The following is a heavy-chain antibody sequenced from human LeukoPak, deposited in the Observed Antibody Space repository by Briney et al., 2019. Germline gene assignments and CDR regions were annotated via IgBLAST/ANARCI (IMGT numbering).Heavy chain of an antibody. J-gene: IGHJ6*04. V-gene: IGHV3-48*03. CDR3: ARGIYCSGGSCYSGYYYGVDV. CDR1: GFTFSSYE. Sequence: GGSLRLPCAASGFTFSSYEMNWVRQAPGTGLEWISYISSSGTNIYYADSVKGRFTISRDNAKNSLYLEMNSLRAEDTALYYCARGIYCSGGSCYSGYYYGVDVWGKGTTVTVSS. D-gene: IGHD2-15*01. CDR2: ISSSGTNI.